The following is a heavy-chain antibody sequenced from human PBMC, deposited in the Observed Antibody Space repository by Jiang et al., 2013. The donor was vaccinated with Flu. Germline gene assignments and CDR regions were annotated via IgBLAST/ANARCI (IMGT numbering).Heavy chain of an antibody. Sequence: SGAEVKKPGASVKVSCKASGYDFTSFYLHWVRQAPGQGLEWMGVINPSGGNTNYAQKFQDRITMTRDTSTSTVYMEVSSLRSEDTAVYFCARSSRVGIYGSGSYSNSRFYYGMDVWGKGTTVTVSS. J-gene: IGHJ6*04. CDR3: ARSSRVGIYGSGSYSNSRFYYGMDV. D-gene: IGHD3-10*01. V-gene: IGHV1-46*01. CDR2: INPSGGNT. CDR1: GYDFTSFY.